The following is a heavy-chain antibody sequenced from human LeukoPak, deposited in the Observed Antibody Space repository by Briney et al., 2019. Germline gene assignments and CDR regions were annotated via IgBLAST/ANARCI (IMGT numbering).Heavy chain of an antibody. CDR3: AKGTWIQLWSLFDS. J-gene: IGHJ4*02. Sequence: GGSLRLSCAAPRFTFSNYVMNWVRQAPGKGLGWVSGIGGSDGSTYYADSVKGRFTISRDNSKNTLYLQMNSLRAEDTALYYCAKGTWIQLWSLFDSWGQGTLVTVSS. CDR1: RFTFSNYV. CDR2: IGGSDGST. D-gene: IGHD5-18*01. V-gene: IGHV3-23*01.